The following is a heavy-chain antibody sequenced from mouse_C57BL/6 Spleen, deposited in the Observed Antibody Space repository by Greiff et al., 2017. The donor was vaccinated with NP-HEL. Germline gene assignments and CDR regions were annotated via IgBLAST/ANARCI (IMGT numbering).Heavy chain of an antibody. V-gene: IGHV5-9*01. CDR2: ISGGGVNT. D-gene: IGHD1-3*01. CDR1: GFTFSSYT. J-gene: IGHJ2*01. CDR3: ARLTPFYYFDY. Sequence: EVQLVESGGGLVKPGGSLKLSCAASGFTFSSYTMSWVRQTPEKRLEWVATISGGGVNTYYPDSVKGRFTISRDNAKNTLYLQMSSLRSEDSALYYCARLTPFYYFDYWGQGTTLTVSS.